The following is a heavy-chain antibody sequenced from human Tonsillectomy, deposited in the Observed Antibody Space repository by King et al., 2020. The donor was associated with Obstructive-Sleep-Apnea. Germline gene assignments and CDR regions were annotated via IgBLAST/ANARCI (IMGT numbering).Heavy chain of an antibody. CDR1: GFTFSNAW. V-gene: IGHV3-15*01. J-gene: IGHJ4*02. Sequence: VQLVESGGGLVKPGGSLRLSCAASGFTFSNAWMSWVRQAPGKGLEWVGRIKRKIDAGTTDYAAPVKGRFTISRDDSKNTLYLQMNSLKTEDTAVYYCTPVPTVVVVVDTNNTRVHYWGQGTLVTVSS. D-gene: IGHD2-15*01. CDR3: TPVPTVVVVVDTNNTRVHY. CDR2: IKRKIDAGTT.